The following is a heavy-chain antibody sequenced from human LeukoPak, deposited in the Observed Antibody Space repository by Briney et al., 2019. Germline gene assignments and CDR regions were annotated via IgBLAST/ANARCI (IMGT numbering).Heavy chain of an antibody. CDR2: ISAYNGNT. CDR3: ARTASFGVDTVAFDI. J-gene: IGHJ3*02. V-gene: IGHV1-18*01. Sequence: GASVKVSCKASGYTFTSYGISWVRQAPGQGLEWIGWISAYNGNTNYAQKLQGRVTMTTDTSTSTAYMELRSLRSDDTAVYYCARTASFGVDTVAFDIWGQGTMVTVSS. D-gene: IGHD3-3*01. CDR1: GYTFTSYG.